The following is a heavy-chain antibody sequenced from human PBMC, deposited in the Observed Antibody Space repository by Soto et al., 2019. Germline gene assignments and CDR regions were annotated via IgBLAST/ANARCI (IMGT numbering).Heavy chain of an antibody. CDR3: TSLTFGYSSGWYSY. D-gene: IGHD6-19*01. V-gene: IGHV3-73*01. Sequence: GVLRLSCAACGFTFSGSAMHWVRQASGKGLEWVGRIRSKANSYATAYAASVKGRFTISRDDSKNTAYLQMNSLKTEDTAVYYCTSLTFGYSSGWYSYWGQGTLVTVSS. J-gene: IGHJ4*02. CDR2: IRSKANSYAT. CDR1: GFTFSGSA.